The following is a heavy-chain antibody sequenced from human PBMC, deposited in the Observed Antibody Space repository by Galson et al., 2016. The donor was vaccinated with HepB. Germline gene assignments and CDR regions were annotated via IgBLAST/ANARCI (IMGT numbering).Heavy chain of an antibody. J-gene: IGHJ3*02. Sequence: SLRLSCAASGFTFDDYSMHWVRQAPGKGLQWVSLISWDGGDTYYADSVRGRFTMSRDNSKNSLSLQMNSLISEDTALYYCVKDGGDDYNHDIFDIWGQGTMVTVSS. D-gene: IGHD5-24*01. CDR2: ISWDGGDT. V-gene: IGHV3-43*01. CDR1: GFTFDDYS. CDR3: VKDGGDDYNHDIFDI.